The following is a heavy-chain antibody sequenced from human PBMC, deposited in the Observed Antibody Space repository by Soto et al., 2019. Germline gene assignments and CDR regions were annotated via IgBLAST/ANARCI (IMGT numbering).Heavy chain of an antibody. V-gene: IGHV4-39*01. D-gene: IGHD3-22*01. CDR2: IYYSGST. Sequence: SETLSLTCTVSGGSISSSSYYWGWIRQPPGKGLEWIGSIYYSGSTYYNPSLKSRVTISVDTSKNQFSLKLSSVTAADTAVYYCARLPHYYDSSGYQPYYYYYYGMDVWGQGTTVTVSS. J-gene: IGHJ6*02. CDR3: ARLPHYYDSSGYQPYYYYYYGMDV. CDR1: GGSISSSSYY.